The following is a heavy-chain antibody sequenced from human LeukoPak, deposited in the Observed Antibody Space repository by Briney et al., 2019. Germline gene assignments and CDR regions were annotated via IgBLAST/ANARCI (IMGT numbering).Heavy chain of an antibody. V-gene: IGHV3-30-3*01. CDR3: ASPRPLYSSSSGGSWMDV. CDR1: GFTFSSYA. Sequence: GGSLRLSCAASGFTFSSYAMHWVRQAPGKGLEWVAVISYDGSNKYYADSVKGRFTISRDNSKNTLYLQMNSLRAEDTAVYYCASPRPLYSSSSGGSWMDVWGQGTTVTVSS. D-gene: IGHD6-6*01. CDR2: ISYDGSNK. J-gene: IGHJ6*02.